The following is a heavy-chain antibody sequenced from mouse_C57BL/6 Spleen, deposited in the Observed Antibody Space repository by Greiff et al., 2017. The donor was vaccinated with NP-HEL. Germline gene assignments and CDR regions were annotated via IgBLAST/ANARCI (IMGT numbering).Heavy chain of an antibody. D-gene: IGHD2-4*01. CDR2: ISYDGSN. CDR3: ARVGDYDRYYFDY. V-gene: IGHV3-6*01. J-gene: IGHJ2*01. CDR1: GYSITSGYY. Sequence: EVQLQESGPGLVKPSQSLSLTCSVTGYSITSGYYWNWIRQFPGNKLEWMGYISYDGSNNYNPSLKNRISITRDTSKNQFFLKLNSVTTEDTATYYCARVGDYDRYYFDYWGQGTTLTVSS.